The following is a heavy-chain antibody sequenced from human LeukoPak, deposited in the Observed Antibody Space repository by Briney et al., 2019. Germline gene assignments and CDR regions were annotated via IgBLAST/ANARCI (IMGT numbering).Heavy chain of an antibody. J-gene: IGHJ4*02. Sequence: GGSLRLSCAASGFTFNSYAINWVRQAPGKGLEWVSDISGSGGNTYYADSVKGRFTISRDNSKNTLYLQMNSLRAEDTAVYYCAKGERYCIDGVCYRDYWGQGTLVTVSS. D-gene: IGHD2-8*01. CDR1: GFTFNSYA. CDR3: AKGERYCIDGVCYRDY. V-gene: IGHV3-23*01. CDR2: ISGSGGNT.